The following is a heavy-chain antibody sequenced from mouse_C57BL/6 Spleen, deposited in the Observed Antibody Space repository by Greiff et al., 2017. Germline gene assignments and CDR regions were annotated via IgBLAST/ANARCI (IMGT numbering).Heavy chain of an antibody. CDR3: ARGDYYGSSYDYAMDY. J-gene: IGHJ4*01. CDR2: ICYDGSN. CDR1: GYSITSGYY. V-gene: IGHV3-6*01. D-gene: IGHD1-1*01. Sequence: EVKLQQSGPGLVKPSQSLSLTCSVTGYSITSGYYWNWLRQFPGNKLEWMGHICYDGSNNYNPSLKNRISITRDPSKNQFFLKLNSVTTEDTATYYCARGDYYGSSYDYAMDYWGQGTSVTVSS.